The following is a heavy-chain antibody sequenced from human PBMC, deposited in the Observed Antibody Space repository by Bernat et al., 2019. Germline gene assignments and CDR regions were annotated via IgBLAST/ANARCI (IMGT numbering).Heavy chain of an antibody. D-gene: IGHD5-24*01. Sequence: QVQLQQSGPGLVKPSQTLSLTCAISGDRVSRHSAAWTWIRPSPSRGLEWLGRTYYRSKWSDNYAVSVKSRITINRDTSKNQFSLQLNSVTPEDTAVYYCARGALFRDYFMNVWGKGTTVTVSS. CDR2: TYYRSKWSD. V-gene: IGHV6-1*01. J-gene: IGHJ6*03. CDR1: GDRVSRHSAA. CDR3: ARGALFRDYFMNV.